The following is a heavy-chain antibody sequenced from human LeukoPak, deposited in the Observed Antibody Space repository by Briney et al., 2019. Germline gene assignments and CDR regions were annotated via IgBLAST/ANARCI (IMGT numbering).Heavy chain of an antibody. CDR1: GGSFSGYY. J-gene: IGHJ6*02. V-gene: IGHV2-70*11. Sequence: TLSLTCAVYGGSFSGYYWSWIRQPPGKALEWLARIDWDVDKYYSTSLKTRLTISKDTSKNQVVLTMTNMDPVDTATYYCARIRGEDTAMAGYYYYGMDVWGQGTTVTVSS. CDR2: IDWDVDK. D-gene: IGHD5-18*01. CDR3: ARIRGEDTAMAGYYYYGMDV.